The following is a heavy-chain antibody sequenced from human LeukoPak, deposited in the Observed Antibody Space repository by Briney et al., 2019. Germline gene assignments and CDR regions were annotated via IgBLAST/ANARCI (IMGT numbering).Heavy chain of an antibody. V-gene: IGHV3-74*01. CDR3: IRLYGY. CDR1: GFTFSNYW. D-gene: IGHD3-10*01. J-gene: IGHJ4*02. Sequence: PGGSLRLSCVASGFTFSNYWMDWVRQGPEKGLVWVSRINPDGSGTTYADSVKGRFTISRDNAKNTLYLQMNSLRAEDTAVYYCIRLYGYWGQGALVTVSS. CDR2: INPDGSGT.